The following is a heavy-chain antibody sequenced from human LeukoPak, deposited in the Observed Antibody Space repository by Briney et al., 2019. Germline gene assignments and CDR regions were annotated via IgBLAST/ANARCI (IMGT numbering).Heavy chain of an antibody. J-gene: IGHJ4*02. CDR3: ARVIRGYEKYCSSTSCYYYFDY. CDR1: GGSFSGYY. CDR2: INHSGST. D-gene: IGHD2-2*01. V-gene: IGHV4-34*01. Sequence: PSETLSLTCAVYGGSFSGYYWSWIRQPPGKGLEWIGEINHSGSTNYNPSPKSRVTISVDTSKNQFSLKLSSVTAADTAVYYCARVIRGYEKYCSSTSCYYYFDYWGQGTLVTVSS.